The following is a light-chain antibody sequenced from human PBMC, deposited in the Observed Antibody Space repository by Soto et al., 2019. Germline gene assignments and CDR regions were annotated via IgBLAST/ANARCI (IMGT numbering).Light chain of an antibody. CDR3: QQYDNWPRT. V-gene: IGKV3-15*01. Sequence: EIVMTQSPATLAVSPGDTATLSCRASQSLGDNLAWYQQKPGQAPRLLIFRASSRAKGVPARFSASGSGTEFTLTISGLQSEDFGTYYCQQYDNWPRTFGQGTKVDIK. CDR2: RAS. CDR1: QSLGDN. J-gene: IGKJ1*01.